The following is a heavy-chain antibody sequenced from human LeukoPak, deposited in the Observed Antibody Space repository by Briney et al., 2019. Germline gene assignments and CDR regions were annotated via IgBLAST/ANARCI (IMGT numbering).Heavy chain of an antibody. Sequence: SETPSLTCTVSGVSIGSRGYYWTWIRQHPVKGLEWMGYAFYSGAAYYNPALRSRVTISLDTSRSQFSLTLTSLSAADTAVYYCARYGDYGTEGYFYMDVWGKGTMVTVSS. CDR3: ARYGDYGTEGYFYMDV. J-gene: IGHJ6*03. D-gene: IGHD4-17*01. CDR1: GVSIGSRGYY. V-gene: IGHV4-31*03. CDR2: AFYSGAA.